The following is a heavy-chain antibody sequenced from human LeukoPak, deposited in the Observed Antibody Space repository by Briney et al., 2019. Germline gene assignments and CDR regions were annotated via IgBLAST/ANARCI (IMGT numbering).Heavy chain of an antibody. Sequence: SETLSLTCTVSGGSISSGGYYWSWIRQHPGKGLEWIGYIYYSGSTYYNPSLKSRVTISVDTSKNQFSLKLSSVTAADTAVYYCARDGLGYCSGGSCTGWFDPWGQGTLVTVSS. CDR2: IYYSGST. CDR1: GGSISSGGYY. V-gene: IGHV4-31*03. CDR3: ARDGLGYCSGGSCTGWFDP. D-gene: IGHD2-15*01. J-gene: IGHJ5*02.